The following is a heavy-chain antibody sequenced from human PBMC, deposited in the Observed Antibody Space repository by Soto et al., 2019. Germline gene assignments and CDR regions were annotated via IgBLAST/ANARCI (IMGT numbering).Heavy chain of an antibody. J-gene: IGHJ4*02. Sequence: EVQLVESGGGLIQPGGSLRLSCAASGFTVSSNYMSWVRQAPGKGLEWVSVIYSGGSIYYADSVKGRFTISRDNSKNTLYLQMNSLRAEDTAVYYCARGAYCSGGSCYDYWGQGTLVTVSS. CDR2: IYSGGSI. V-gene: IGHV3-53*01. D-gene: IGHD2-15*01. CDR3: ARGAYCSGGSCYDY. CDR1: GFTVSSNY.